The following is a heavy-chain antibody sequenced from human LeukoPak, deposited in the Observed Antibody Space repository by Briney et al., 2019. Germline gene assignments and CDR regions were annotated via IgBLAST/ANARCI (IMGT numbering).Heavy chain of an antibody. Sequence: SETLSLTCTVSGGSISSYYWSWIRQPPGKGLEWIGYIYYSGSTNYNPSLKSRVTISVDTSKNQFSLKLSSVTAADTAVYYCARGLRVQLWLYYFDYWGQGTLVTVSS. CDR3: ARGLRVQLWLYYFDY. D-gene: IGHD5-18*01. J-gene: IGHJ4*02. CDR1: GGSISSYY. CDR2: IYYSGST. V-gene: IGHV4-59*01.